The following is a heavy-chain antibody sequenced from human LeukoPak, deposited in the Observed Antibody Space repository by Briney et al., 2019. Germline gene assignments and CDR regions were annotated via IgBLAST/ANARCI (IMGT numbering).Heavy chain of an antibody. CDR1: GFTFSNYA. J-gene: IGHJ4*02. V-gene: IGHV3-30*19. CDR2: ISYDGSNK. CDR3: ASEGRLSSSWSNIFDY. D-gene: IGHD6-13*01. Sequence: GGSLRLSCAASGFTFSNYAMHWVRQPPGKGLEWVAVISYDGSNKYYADSVKGRFTISRDNSKNTLYLQMNSLRAEDTAVYYCASEGRLSSSWSNIFDYWGPGTLVTVSS.